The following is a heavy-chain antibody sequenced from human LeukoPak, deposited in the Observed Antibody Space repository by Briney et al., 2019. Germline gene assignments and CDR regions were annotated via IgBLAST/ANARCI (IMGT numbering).Heavy chain of an antibody. D-gene: IGHD7-27*01. Sequence: SETLSLTCTASGGSISSYYWSWIRQPPGKGLEWIGYIYYSGSTNYNPSLKSRVTISVDTSKNQFSLKLSSVTAADTAVYYCARGLGRIGNWFDPWGQGTLVTVSS. CDR1: GGSISSYY. CDR3: ARGLGRIGNWFDP. V-gene: IGHV4-59*01. CDR2: IYYSGST. J-gene: IGHJ5*02.